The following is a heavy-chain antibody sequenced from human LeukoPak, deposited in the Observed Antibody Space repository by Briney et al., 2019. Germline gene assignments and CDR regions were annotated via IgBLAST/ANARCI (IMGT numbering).Heavy chain of an antibody. V-gene: IGHV4-39*07. CDR3: ATVVVQGWGLYYYYYMDV. J-gene: IGHJ6*03. CDR2: IYYSGST. D-gene: IGHD2-2*01. Sequence: PSETLSLTCTVSGGSISSSSYYWGWIRQPPGKGLEWIGSIYYSGSTYYNPSLKSRVTISVDTSKNQFSLKLSSVTAAGTAVYYCATVVVQGWGLYYYYYMDVWGKGTTVTVSS. CDR1: GGSISSSSYY.